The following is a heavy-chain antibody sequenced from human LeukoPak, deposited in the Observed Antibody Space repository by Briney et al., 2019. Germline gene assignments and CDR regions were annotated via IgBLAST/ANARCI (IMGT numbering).Heavy chain of an antibody. V-gene: IGHV3-23*01. D-gene: IGHD3-3*01. J-gene: IGHJ4*02. CDR1: GSTFSSYD. CDR2: ISGSGGST. Sequence: GGSLRLSCAASGSTFSSYDMSWVRQAPGKGLEWVSAISGSGGSTYYADSVKGRFTISRDNSNNTLYLQMNSLRAEDTAVYYCAKGSKIGFWSGYSDYWGQGTLVTVSS. CDR3: AKGSKIGFWSGYSDY.